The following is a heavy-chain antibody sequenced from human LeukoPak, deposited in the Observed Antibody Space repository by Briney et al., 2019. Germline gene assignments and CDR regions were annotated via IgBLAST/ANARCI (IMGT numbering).Heavy chain of an antibody. J-gene: IGHJ4*02. D-gene: IGHD3-10*01. Sequence: SETLSLTCTVSGGYISGYYWSWIRQPAGKGLEWIGRIYTSGNTYYNPSLKSRVTMSLDTSKNQFSLKLSSVTAADTAVYYCVKSGDYFFDYWGQGTLVTVSS. CDR2: IYTSGNT. CDR3: VKSGDYFFDY. CDR1: GGYISGYY. V-gene: IGHV4-4*07.